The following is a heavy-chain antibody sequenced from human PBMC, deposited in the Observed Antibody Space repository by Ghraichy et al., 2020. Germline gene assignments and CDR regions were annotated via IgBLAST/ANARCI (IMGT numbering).Heavy chain of an antibody. Sequence: GGSLRLSCVASGFTFSSNYYMTWVRQAPGKGLEWVANIKQDGMDKYYVDSVKGRFTISRDNAKNSLYLQMNSLRAEDTAVYYCAREEGTTEGDVTSGAFDVWGQGTMVTFSS. CDR1: GFTFSSNYY. CDR3: AREEGTTEGDVTSGAFDV. J-gene: IGHJ3*01. D-gene: IGHD3-16*01. V-gene: IGHV3-7*03. CDR2: IKQDGMDK.